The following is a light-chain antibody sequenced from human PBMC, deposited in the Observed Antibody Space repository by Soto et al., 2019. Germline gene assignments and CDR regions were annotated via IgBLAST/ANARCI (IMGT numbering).Light chain of an antibody. CDR3: QTWDNNIKI. CDR1: KVGDKY. Sequence: SYELTQTPSVSVSPGQTASITCSGDKVGDKYVCWYQQKAGQSPILVIYQNNQRPSGIPVRFSGSNSGNTATLTISGTQAMDEADYYCQTWDNNIKIFGGRTKLTVL. V-gene: IGLV3-1*01. J-gene: IGLJ2*01. CDR2: QNN.